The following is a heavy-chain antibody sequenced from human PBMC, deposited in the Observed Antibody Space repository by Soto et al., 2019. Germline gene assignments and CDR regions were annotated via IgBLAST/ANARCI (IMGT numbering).Heavy chain of an antibody. CDR1: GGSISSYY. D-gene: IGHD2-2*02. J-gene: IGHJ6*03. Sequence: SETLSLTCTVSGGSISSYYWSWIRQPPGKGLEWIGYIYYSGSTNYNPSLKSRVTISVDTSKNQFSLNLSSVTAADTAVYYCARERPERVPASIDEDYYYYYMDVWGKGTTVTVS. CDR2: IYYSGST. V-gene: IGHV4-59*01. CDR3: ARERPERVPASIDEDYYYYYMDV.